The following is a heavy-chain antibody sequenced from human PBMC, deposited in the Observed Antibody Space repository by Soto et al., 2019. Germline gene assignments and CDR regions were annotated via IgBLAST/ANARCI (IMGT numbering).Heavy chain of an antibody. J-gene: IGHJ4*01. CDR1: GASISDYF. CDR2: FYYGETT. CDR3: ARGTYCGRDCSWTLEY. V-gene: IGHV4-59*01. D-gene: IGHD2-21*02. Sequence: PSGNLSLTCTVAGASISDYFWTWIRQAPGKGLEWIGYFYYGETTNKKSSLNSRFTVSVDTSKSQFSLKVTSVTPPQTAVYYCARGTYCGRDCSWTLEYWGHGQMVT.